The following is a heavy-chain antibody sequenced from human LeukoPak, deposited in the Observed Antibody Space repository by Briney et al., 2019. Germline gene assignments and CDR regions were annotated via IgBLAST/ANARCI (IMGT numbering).Heavy chain of an antibody. CDR3: ARLTIYASGEDS. Sequence: SETLSLTCAVSGGSISSSSYYWGWLRQPPGKGLEWIGSIYYSGSTHYNSSLKSRVTISVDTSKNQFSLKLSSVTAADTAVYYCARLTIYASGEDSWGQGTLVTVSS. CDR1: GGSISSSSYY. V-gene: IGHV4-39*01. J-gene: IGHJ4*02. CDR2: IYYSGST. D-gene: IGHD2/OR15-2a*01.